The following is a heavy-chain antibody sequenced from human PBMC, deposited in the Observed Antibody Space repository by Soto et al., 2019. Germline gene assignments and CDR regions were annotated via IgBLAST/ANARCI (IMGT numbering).Heavy chain of an antibody. J-gene: IGHJ1*01. V-gene: IGHV4-34*01. CDR2: INHSGST. CDR3: ARGQITMVRGVIISPVYFQH. D-gene: IGHD3-10*01. Sequence: PSETLSLTCAVYGGSFSGYYWSWIRQPPGKGLEWIGEINHSGSTNYNPSLESRVTISVDTSKNQFSLKLSSVTAADTAVYYCARGQITMVRGVIISPVYFQHWGQGTLVTVSS. CDR1: GGSFSGYY.